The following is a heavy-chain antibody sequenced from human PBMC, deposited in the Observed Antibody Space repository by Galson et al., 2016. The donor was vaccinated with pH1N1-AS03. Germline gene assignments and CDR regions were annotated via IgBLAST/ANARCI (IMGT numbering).Heavy chain of an antibody. Sequence: SVKVSCKASGYAFTDYYMHLLRQAPGQGLEWMAWINTDSGGTDYAQKFQGRVTMTRDASISPTYIELSSLRSDDTAVYYCVRGSPHSSSTNYAFEFWGRGTMVTVSS. CDR1: GYAFTDYY. D-gene: IGHD6-13*01. CDR3: VRGSPHSSSTNYAFEF. V-gene: IGHV1-2*02. J-gene: IGHJ3*01. CDR2: INTDSGGT.